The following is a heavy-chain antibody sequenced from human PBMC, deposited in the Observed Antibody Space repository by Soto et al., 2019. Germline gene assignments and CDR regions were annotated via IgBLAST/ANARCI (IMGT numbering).Heavy chain of an antibody. CDR3: TTQPTELVPGAMWGYGMDV. CDR1: GFTFSNAW. D-gene: IGHD2-2*01. Sequence: EVQLVESGGGLVKPGGSLRLSCAASGFTFSNAWMNWVRQAPGKGLEWVGRIKSKTDGGTTDYAAPVKGRFTISRDDSKNTLYLQMNSLKAEDTAVYYCTTQPTELVPGAMWGYGMDVWGQGTTVTVSS. V-gene: IGHV3-15*07. J-gene: IGHJ6*02. CDR2: IKSKTDGGTT.